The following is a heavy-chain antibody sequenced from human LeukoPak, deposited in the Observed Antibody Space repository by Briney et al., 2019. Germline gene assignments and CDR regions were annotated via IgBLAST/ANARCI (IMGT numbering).Heavy chain of an antibody. V-gene: IGHV4-59*01. J-gene: IGHJ4*02. CDR2: IYYSGST. CDR3: ARVSLYCSGGSCYGDYFDY. CDR1: GGSFSGYY. Sequence: PSETLSLTCAVYGGSFSGYYWSWIRQPPGKGLEWIGYIYYSGSTNYNPSLKSRVTISVDTSKNQFSLKLSSVTAADTAVYYCARVSLYCSGGSCYGDYFDYWGQGTLVTVSS. D-gene: IGHD2-15*01.